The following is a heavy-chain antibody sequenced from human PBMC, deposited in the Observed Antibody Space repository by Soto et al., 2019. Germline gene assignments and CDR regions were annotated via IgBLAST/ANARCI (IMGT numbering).Heavy chain of an antibody. J-gene: IGHJ4*02. CDR1: GFSFPNSA. CDR3: AADLGPPGFSRDHRVLDY. V-gene: IGHV1-58*01. CDR2: IVVGSGNT. Sequence: QMQLVQSGPEVKKPGTSVRVSCKASGFSFPNSAVQWLRQARGQRPEWIGWIVVGSGNTNYAQKFQGRVTISRDKSANTVYMDLTSLRFEDTAVYYCAADLGPPGFSRDHRVLDYWGQGTLVTVSS. D-gene: IGHD3-10*01.